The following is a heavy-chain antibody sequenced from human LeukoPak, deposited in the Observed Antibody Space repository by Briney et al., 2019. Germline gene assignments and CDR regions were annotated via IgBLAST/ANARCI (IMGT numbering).Heavy chain of an antibody. CDR3: AKAPIVGATPYYFDY. Sequence: PGGSLRLSCAASGFTFSSYAMSWVRQAPGKGREWVSAISGSGGSTYYEDSVKGRFTISRDNSKNTLYLQMNSLRAEDTAVYYCAKAPIVGATPYYFDYWGQGTLVTVSS. CDR1: GFTFSSYA. CDR2: ISGSGGST. V-gene: IGHV3-23*01. D-gene: IGHD1-26*01. J-gene: IGHJ4*02.